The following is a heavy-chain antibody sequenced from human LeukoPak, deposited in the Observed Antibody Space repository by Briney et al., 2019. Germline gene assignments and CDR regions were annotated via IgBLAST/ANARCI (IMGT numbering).Heavy chain of an antibody. V-gene: IGHV4-59*01. J-gene: IGHJ4*02. CDR3: ARDGGDGYNLIDY. CDR2: IYYSGST. CDR1: GGSISSYY. D-gene: IGHD5-24*01. Sequence: SETLSLTCTDSGGSISSYYWSWIRQPPGKGLEWIGYIYYSGSTNYNPSLKSRVTISVDTSKNQFSLKLSSVTAADTAVYYCARDGGDGYNLIDYWGQGTLVTVSS.